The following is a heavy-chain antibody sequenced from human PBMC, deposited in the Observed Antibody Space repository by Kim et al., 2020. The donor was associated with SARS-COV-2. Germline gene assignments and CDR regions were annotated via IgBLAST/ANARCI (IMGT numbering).Heavy chain of an antibody. CDR2: ISYDGSNK. CDR3: AQLAAAGTRFDY. V-gene: IGHV3-30*04. J-gene: IGHJ4*02. CDR1: GFTFSSYA. D-gene: IGHD6-13*01. Sequence: GGSLRLSCAASGFTFSSYAMHWVRQAPGKGLEWVAVISYDGSNKYYADSVKGRFTISRDNSKNTLYLQMNSLRAEDTAVYYCAQLAAAGTRFDYWGQGTLVTVSS.